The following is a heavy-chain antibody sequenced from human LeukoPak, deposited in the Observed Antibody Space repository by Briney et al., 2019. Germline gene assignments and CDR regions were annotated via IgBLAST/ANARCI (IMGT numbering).Heavy chain of an antibody. Sequence: GRFTISGDNAKNSLYLQMSSLRVEDTAVYYCASYYDSSGYYCHFDYWGQGTLVTVYS. J-gene: IGHJ4*02. CDR3: ASYYDSSGYYCHFDY. V-gene: IGHV3-11*06. D-gene: IGHD3-22*01.